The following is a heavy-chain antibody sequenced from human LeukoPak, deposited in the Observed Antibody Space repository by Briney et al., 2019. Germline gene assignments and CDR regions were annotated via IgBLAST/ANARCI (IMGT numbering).Heavy chain of an antibody. CDR3: ARGSVLRYFDC. CDR2: IYYSGST. CDR1: GGPISSYY. Sequence: SDTLSLTCTVSGGPISSYYWSWIRQPPGKGLEWIGYIYYSGSTNYNPSLKSRVTISVDTSKNQFSLKLSSVTAADTAVYYCARGSVLRYFDCWGQGTLATVSS. D-gene: IGHD3-9*01. V-gene: IGHV4-59*07. J-gene: IGHJ4*02.